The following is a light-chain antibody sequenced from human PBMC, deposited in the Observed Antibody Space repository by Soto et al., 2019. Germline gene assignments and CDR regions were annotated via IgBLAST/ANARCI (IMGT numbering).Light chain of an antibody. CDR2: LGS. CDR3: MQPLLSWT. J-gene: IGKJ1*01. Sequence: DLVMTQSPLSLPVTPGEPASISCRSGQSLLHSNGYNYLDWCLQKPGQSPQLLIYLGSNRASGVPDRFSGSGSGTDFTLKISRVEAEDVEVYYCMQPLLSWTFGQGTKVDIK. CDR1: QSLLHSNGYNY. V-gene: IGKV2-28*01.